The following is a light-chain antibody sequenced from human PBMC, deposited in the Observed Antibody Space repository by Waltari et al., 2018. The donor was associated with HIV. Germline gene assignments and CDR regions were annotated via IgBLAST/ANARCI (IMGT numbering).Light chain of an antibody. CDR2: DVN. Sequence: QSALTQPHSVSGSPGQSLTISCTGTSSYVDTFVSWYQQHPGKVPKVIIYDVNKRPSGVPDLFSGSKSGNTASLTISGLQAEDESDYYCCSHAGNLIFVFGTGTKVTVL. J-gene: IGLJ1*01. CDR1: SSYVDTF. V-gene: IGLV2-11*01. CDR3: CSHAGNLIFV.